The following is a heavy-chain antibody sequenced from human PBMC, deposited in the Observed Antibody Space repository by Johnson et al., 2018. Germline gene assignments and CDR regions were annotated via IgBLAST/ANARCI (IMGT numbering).Heavy chain of an antibody. J-gene: IGHJ6*02. D-gene: IGHD3-22*01. CDR3: AKPYYYDSSGYLDV. CDR2: ISYDGSNK. Sequence: QVQLVQSGGGVVQPGRSLRLSCAASGFTFSSYGMHWVRQAPGKGLEWVAVISYDGSNKYYADSGKGRFTISSDNSKNTLYLQMNSLRAEDTAVYYCAKPYYYDSSGYLDVGGQGTTVTVSS. V-gene: IGHV3-30*18. CDR1: GFTFSSYG.